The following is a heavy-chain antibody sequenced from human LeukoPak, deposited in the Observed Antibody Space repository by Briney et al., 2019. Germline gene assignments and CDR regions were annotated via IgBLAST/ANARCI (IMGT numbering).Heavy chain of an antibody. CDR2: IYYSGST. CDR1: GGSIRSSYYY. CDR3: ARVFSPFGELVFAFDI. Sequence: SETLSLTCTVSGGSIRSSYYYWGWIRQHPGKGLEWIGYIYYSGSTYYNPSLKSRVTISVDTSKNQFSLKLSSVTAADTAVYYCARVFSPFGELVFAFDIWGQGTMVTVSS. V-gene: IGHV4-31*03. J-gene: IGHJ3*02. D-gene: IGHD3-10*01.